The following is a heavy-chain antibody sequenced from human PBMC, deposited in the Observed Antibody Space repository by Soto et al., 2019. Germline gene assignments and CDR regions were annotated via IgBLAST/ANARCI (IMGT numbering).Heavy chain of an antibody. CDR1: GGSFSGYY. J-gene: IGHJ4*02. V-gene: IGHV4-34*01. Sequence: ETLSLTCAVYGGSFSGYYWSWIRQPPGKGLEWIGEINHSGSTNYNPSLKSRVTISVDTSKNQFSLKLSSVTAADTAVYYCARGSGVLRFLGWLFLAWGQGTLVTVSS. CDR3: ARGSGVLRFLGWLFLA. D-gene: IGHD3-3*01. CDR2: INHSGST.